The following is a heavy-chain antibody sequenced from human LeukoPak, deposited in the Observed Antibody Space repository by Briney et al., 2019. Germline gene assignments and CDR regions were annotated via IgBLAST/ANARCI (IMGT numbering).Heavy chain of an antibody. CDR1: GFTFRNAW. J-gene: IGHJ4*02. V-gene: IGHV3-15*01. CDR3: TTIVGGY. D-gene: IGHD1-26*01. CDR2: FRSKTDGGTA. Sequence: KTGGSLRLSCAASGFTFRNAWMTWARRAPGKGREWVGRFRSKTDGGTADYAAPVKGRFTISRDDSENTLYLQMNSLKTEDTAVYYCTTIVGGYWGQGTLVTVSS.